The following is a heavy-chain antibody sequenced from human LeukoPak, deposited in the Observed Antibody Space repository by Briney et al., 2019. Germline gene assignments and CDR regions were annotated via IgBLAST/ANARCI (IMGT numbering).Heavy chain of an antibody. CDR3: ARDWGTWHAFDF. V-gene: IGHV4-38-2*02. D-gene: IGHD3-16*01. CDR1: GHSMSSAYS. J-gene: IGHJ3*01. CDR2: IFHSGTT. Sequence: PSETLSLTRTVSGHSMSSAYSWGWLRQPPGKGLEWIGSIFHSGTTYYNPSLKSRVTISLDTSTNQFSLKLTSVTAADTAVYYCARDWGTWHAFDFWGQGTVVTVSS.